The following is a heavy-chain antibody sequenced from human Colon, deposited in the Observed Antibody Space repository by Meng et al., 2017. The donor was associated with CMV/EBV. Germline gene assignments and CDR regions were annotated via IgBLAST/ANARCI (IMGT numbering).Heavy chain of an antibody. CDR3: VSTRDGYTYFDS. CDR2: IKEDGRGQ. J-gene: IGHJ4*02. V-gene: IGHV3-7*03. CDR1: GFTFNTFW. Sequence: GGSLRLSCAASGFTFNTFWMTWVRQAPGKGLEWVANIKEDGRGQWYVDSVKGRFTISRDNARKSLYLQMNSLKSEDTAVYYCVSTRDGYTYFDSWGQGTLVTVSS. D-gene: IGHD5-24*01.